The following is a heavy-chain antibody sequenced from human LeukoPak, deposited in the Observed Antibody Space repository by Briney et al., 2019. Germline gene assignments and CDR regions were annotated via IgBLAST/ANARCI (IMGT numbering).Heavy chain of an antibody. J-gene: IGHJ4*02. D-gene: IGHD1-7*01. CDR2: IYYSGST. CDR3: ARDTNWNYKYYFDY. V-gene: IGHV4-39*07. CDR1: GGSISSSSYY. Sequence: SETLSLTCTVSGGSISSSSYYWGWIRQPPGKGLEWIGSIYYSGSTYYNPSLKSRVTISVDTSKNQFSLKLSSVTAEDTAVYYCARDTNWNYKYYFDYWGQGTLVTVSS.